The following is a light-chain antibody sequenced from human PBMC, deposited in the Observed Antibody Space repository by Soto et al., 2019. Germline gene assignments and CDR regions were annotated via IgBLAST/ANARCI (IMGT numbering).Light chain of an antibody. CDR2: EVS. V-gene: IGLV2-11*01. J-gene: IGLJ1*01. Sequence: QSVLTQPRSVSGSPGQSVAISCTGTSSNFVGDKYVAWYQKHPGKAPRLVIYEVSNRPSGVPDRFSGSKSGNTASLTISGLQAEDEADYYCNSYTTSATYVFGTGTKVTVL. CDR3: NSYTTSATYV. CDR1: SSNFVGDKY.